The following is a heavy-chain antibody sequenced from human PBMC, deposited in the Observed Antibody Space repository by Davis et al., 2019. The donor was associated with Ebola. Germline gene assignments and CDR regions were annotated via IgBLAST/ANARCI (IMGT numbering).Heavy chain of an antibody. V-gene: IGHV7-4-1*02. CDR3: ARDLGYCSGGACYRTEYFQH. CDR1: GYTFTSYG. J-gene: IGHJ1*01. Sequence: AASVKVSCKASGYTFTSYGISWVRQAPGQGLEWMGWINTNTGNPTYAQGFGGRFVFSLDTSVTTAYLQISSLKDEDTAVYYCARDLGYCSGGACYRTEYFQHWGQGTLVTVSS. CDR2: INTNTGNP. D-gene: IGHD2-15*01.